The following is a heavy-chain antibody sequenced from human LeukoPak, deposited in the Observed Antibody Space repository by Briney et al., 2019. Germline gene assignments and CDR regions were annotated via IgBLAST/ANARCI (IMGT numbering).Heavy chain of an antibody. J-gene: IGHJ4*02. V-gene: IGHV3-21*01. CDR1: GFTLSSYS. CDR2: ISSSSSYI. D-gene: IGHD6-19*01. Sequence: PGGSLRLSCAASGFTLSSYSMNWVRQAPGKGLEWVSSISSSSSYIYYADSVKGRFTISRDNAKNSLYLQMNSLRAEDTAVYYCARGPIAVAGNDYWGQGTLVTVSS. CDR3: ARGPIAVAGNDY.